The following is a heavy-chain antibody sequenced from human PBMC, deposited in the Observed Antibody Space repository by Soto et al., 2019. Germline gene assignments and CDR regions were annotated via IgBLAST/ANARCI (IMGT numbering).Heavy chain of an antibody. CDR3: ARGLYYDILTESRDYYGMDV. CDR2: INAGNGNT. D-gene: IGHD3-9*01. CDR1: GYTFTSYA. V-gene: IGHV1-3*01. J-gene: IGHJ6*02. Sequence: ASVKVSCKASGYTFTSYAVHWVRQAPGQRLEWMGWINAGNGNTKYSQKFQGRVTITRDTSASTAYMELSSLRSEDTAVYYCARGLYYDILTESRDYYGMDVWGQGTTVTVSS.